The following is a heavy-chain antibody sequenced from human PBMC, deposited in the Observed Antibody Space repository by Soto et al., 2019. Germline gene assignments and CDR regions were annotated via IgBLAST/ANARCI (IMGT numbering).Heavy chain of an antibody. D-gene: IGHD3-16*01. V-gene: IGHV1-18*01. CDR3: AMVDVYVTPSPQDV. Sequence: QVQLVQSGAEVKNPGASVKVSCKASGYTFTRYGIGWARQAPGQGLEWMGWINTYNGNTNYAQNDQCRVTLTTDTSPSTAYMELRSLRSNDTAIYYCAMVDVYVTPSPQDVWGQGTTVIVSS. J-gene: IGHJ6*02. CDR1: GYTFTRYG. CDR2: INTYNGNT.